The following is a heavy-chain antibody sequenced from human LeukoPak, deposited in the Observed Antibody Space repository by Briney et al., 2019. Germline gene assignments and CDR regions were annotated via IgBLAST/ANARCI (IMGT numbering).Heavy chain of an antibody. J-gene: IGHJ6*02. D-gene: IGHD3-10*01. V-gene: IGHV3-30*02. CDR1: GFTFSSYG. Sequence: GGSLRLSCAASGFTFSSYGMHWVRQAPGKGLEWVAFIRYDGSNKYYADSVKGRFTISRDNSKNTLYLQMNSLRAEDTAVYYCAKDPHYYGSGSLINYYYYYGMDVWGQGTTVTVSS. CDR2: IRYDGSNK. CDR3: AKDPHYYGSGSLINYYYYYGMDV.